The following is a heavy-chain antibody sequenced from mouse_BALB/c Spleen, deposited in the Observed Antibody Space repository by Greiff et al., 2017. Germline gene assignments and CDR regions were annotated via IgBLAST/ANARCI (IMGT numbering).Heavy chain of an antibody. CDR2: IDPSDSET. CDR3: ARQGGNYGGGYYAMDY. V-gene: IGHV1S126*01. J-gene: IGHJ4*01. D-gene: IGHD2-1*01. Sequence: QVQLQQSGPQLVRPGASVKISCKASGYSFTSYWMHWVKQRPGQGLEWIGMIDPSDSETRLNQKFKDKATLTVDKSSSTAYMQLSSPTSEDSAVYYCARQGGNYGGGYYAMDYWGQGTSVTVSS. CDR1: GYSFTSYW.